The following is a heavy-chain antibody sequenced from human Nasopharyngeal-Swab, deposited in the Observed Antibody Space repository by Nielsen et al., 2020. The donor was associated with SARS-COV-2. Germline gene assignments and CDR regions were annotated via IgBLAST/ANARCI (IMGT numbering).Heavy chain of an antibody. CDR3: AKGDTAMVTSMQQWLATGGLIDY. J-gene: IGHJ4*02. Sequence: GGSLRLSCAASGFTFVDYAMHWVRQAPVKGLEWVSGISWNSGSIGYADSVNGRFTISRDNAKNSLYLQMNSLRAEDTALYYCAKGDTAMVTSMQQWLATGGLIDYWGQGTLVTVSS. CDR2: ISWNSGSI. V-gene: IGHV3-9*01. D-gene: IGHD5-18*01. CDR1: GFTFVDYA.